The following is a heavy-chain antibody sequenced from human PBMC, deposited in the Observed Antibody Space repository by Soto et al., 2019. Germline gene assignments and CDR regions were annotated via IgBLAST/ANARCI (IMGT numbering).Heavy chain of an antibody. CDR3: ARDLSAPYKITTNVDP. V-gene: IGHV1-2*02. Sequence: GASVKVSCKASGYTFTGYYMHWVRKAPGQGLEWMGWINPNSGGTNYAQKFQGRVTMTSDTSISTAYMELSRLRSDDTAVYYCARDLSAPYKITTNVDPWGQGTLVTVSS. J-gene: IGHJ5*02. CDR2: INPNSGGT. CDR1: GYTFTGYY. D-gene: IGHD3-22*01.